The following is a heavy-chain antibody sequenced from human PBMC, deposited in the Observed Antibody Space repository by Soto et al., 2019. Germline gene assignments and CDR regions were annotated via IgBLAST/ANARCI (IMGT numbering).Heavy chain of an antibody. V-gene: IGHV3-7*01. Sequence: GGSLRLSCAASGFTFSSYWMSWVRQAPGKGLEWVANIKQDGSEKYYVDSVKGRFTISRDIAKNSLYLQMNSLRAEDTAVYYCARDKRIGAYDILTHIDYWGQGTLVTVSS. CDR1: GFTFSSYW. J-gene: IGHJ4*02. CDR2: IKQDGSEK. CDR3: ARDKRIGAYDILTHIDY. D-gene: IGHD3-9*01.